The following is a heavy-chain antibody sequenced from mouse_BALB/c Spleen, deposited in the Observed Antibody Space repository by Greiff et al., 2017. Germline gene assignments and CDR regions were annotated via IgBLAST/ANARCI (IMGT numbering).Heavy chain of an antibody. CDR1: GFTFSSYA. J-gene: IGHJ4*01. CDR2: ISSGGST. Sequence: VQLKESGGGLVKPGGSLKLSCAASGFTFSSYAMSWVRQTPEKRLEWVASISSGGSTYYPDSVKGRFTISRDNARNILYLQMSSLRSEDTAMYYCARGRDYDALDYWGQGTSVTVSS. V-gene: IGHV5-6-5*01. CDR3: ARGRDYDALDY.